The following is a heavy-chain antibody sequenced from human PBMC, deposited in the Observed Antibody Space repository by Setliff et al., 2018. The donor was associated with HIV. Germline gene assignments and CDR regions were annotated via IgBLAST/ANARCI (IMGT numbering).Heavy chain of an antibody. J-gene: IGHJ3*02. CDR3: ARAEMATIVAFDI. D-gene: IGHD5-12*01. CDR1: SGSISTYY. CDR2: IYYSGST. V-gene: IGHV4-59*01. Sequence: SETLSLTCTVSSGSISTYYWTWIRQPPGKGLEYIGYIYYSGSTKYNPSLTSRVTISVDTSKNHFSLKLTSVTAADTAVYYCARAEMATIVAFDIWGQGTMVT.